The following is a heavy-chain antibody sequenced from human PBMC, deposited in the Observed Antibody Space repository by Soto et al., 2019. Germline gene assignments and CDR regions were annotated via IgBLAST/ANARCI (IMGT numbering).Heavy chain of an antibody. J-gene: IGHJ4*02. V-gene: IGHV4-59*01. CDR2: IYYSGST. CDR1: GGSISSYY. CDR3: ARGAEYCSSTSCYDGNYYFDY. D-gene: IGHD2-2*01. Sequence: QVQLQESGPGLVKPSETLSLTCTVSGGSISSYYWSWIRQPPGKGLEWIGYIYYSGSTNYNPSLKSRVTISVDTSKNQLSLKLSSVTAADTAVYYCARGAEYCSSTSCYDGNYYFDYWGQGTLVTVSS.